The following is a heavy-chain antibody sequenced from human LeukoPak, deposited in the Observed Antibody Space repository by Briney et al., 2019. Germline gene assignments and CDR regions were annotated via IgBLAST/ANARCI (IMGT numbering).Heavy chain of an antibody. CDR1: GYGFTSYW. CDR2: IYPGDSDT. V-gene: IGHV5-51*01. D-gene: IGHD2-2*01. CDR3: ARLCPTGFGP. Sequence: GEALKISCKGSGYGFTSYWIGWGRPMPGKGLGWMGIIYPGDSDTRYSPSFRGQVTISADKSISTAYLQWSSLKASDTAMYYCARLCPTGFGPWGQGTLVTVSS. J-gene: IGHJ5*02.